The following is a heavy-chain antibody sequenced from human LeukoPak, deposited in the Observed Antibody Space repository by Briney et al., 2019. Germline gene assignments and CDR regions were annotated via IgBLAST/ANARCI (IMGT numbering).Heavy chain of an antibody. CDR1: GFTFSNYA. J-gene: IGHJ6*03. CDR3: AKVGIRGYSSNLRYYYYMDV. V-gene: IGHV3-64*02. CDR2: INSIGGSA. Sequence: PGGSLRLSGTTSGFTFSNYAMFWVRQAPGKGLEYLSGINSIGGSAYYADSVKGRFTVSRDNSNNTLYLQMGSLRPEDMGVYYCAKVGIRGYSSNLRYYYYMDVWGKGTTVTVSS. D-gene: IGHD5-18*01.